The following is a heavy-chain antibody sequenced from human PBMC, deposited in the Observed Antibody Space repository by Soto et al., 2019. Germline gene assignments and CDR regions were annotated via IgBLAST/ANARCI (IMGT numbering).Heavy chain of an antibody. J-gene: IGHJ4*02. D-gene: IGHD2-2*01. CDR1: GFTFSDYY. Sequence: PGGSLRLSCAASGFTFSDYYMSWIRQAPGKGLEWVSYISSSGSTIYYADSVKGRFTISRDNAKNSLYLQMNSLRAEDTAVYYCARAEYCSSTSCYPFDYWGQGTLVTV. CDR2: ISSSGSTI. V-gene: IGHV3-11*01. CDR3: ARAEYCSSTSCYPFDY.